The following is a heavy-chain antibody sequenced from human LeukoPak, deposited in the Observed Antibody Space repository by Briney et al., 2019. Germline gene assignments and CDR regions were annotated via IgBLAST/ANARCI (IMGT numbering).Heavy chain of an antibody. V-gene: IGHV3-64*01. D-gene: IGHD1-26*01. J-gene: IGHJ4*02. CDR1: GFTFSSYA. CDR2: INSNGGST. Sequence: GGSLRLSCAASGFTFSSYAMHWVRQAPGKGLEYVSTINSNGGSTYYANSVKGRFTISRDNSKNTLYLQMGSLRAGDMAVYYCARRKWELLGFADYWGQGTLVTVSS. CDR3: ARRKWELLGFADY.